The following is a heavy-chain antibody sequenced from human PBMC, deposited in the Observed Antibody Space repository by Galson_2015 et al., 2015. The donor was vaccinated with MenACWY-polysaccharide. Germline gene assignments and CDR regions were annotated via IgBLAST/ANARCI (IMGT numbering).Heavy chain of an antibody. CDR3: ARIGGAVAGTFWFDP. CDR1: GGSIISYY. V-gene: IGHV4-59*01. Sequence: ETLSLTCTVSGGSIISYYWSWIRQPPGKGLEWIGYIYYSGSTNYNPSLKSRVTISVDTSKNQFSLKLSSVTAADTAVYYRARIGGAVAGTFWFDPWGQGTLVTVSS. D-gene: IGHD6-19*01. J-gene: IGHJ5*02. CDR2: IYYSGST.